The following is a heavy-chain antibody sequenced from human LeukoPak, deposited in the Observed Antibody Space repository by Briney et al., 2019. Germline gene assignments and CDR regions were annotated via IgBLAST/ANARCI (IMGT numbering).Heavy chain of an antibody. V-gene: IGHV1-2*04. CDR1: GYTFTGYY. Sequence: EASVKVSCKASGYTFTGYYMHWVRQAPGQGLEWMGWINPNSGGTNYAQKFQGWVTMTRDTSISTAYMELSRLRSDDTAVYYCARGAQLWGGKFDYWGQGTLVTVSS. D-gene: IGHD5-18*01. J-gene: IGHJ4*02. CDR2: INPNSGGT. CDR3: ARGAQLWGGKFDY.